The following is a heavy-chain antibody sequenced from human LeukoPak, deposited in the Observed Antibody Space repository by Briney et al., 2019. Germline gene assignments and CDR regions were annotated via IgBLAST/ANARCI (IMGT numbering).Heavy chain of an antibody. D-gene: IGHD3-22*01. J-gene: IGHJ4*02. V-gene: IGHV3-23*01. CDR1: GFTFSSYA. Sequence: PGGSLRLSCAASGFTFSSYAMSWVRQAPGKGLEWVSAISGSGGSTYYADSVKGRFTTSRDNSKNTLYLQMNSLRAEDTAVYYCAKIRVYYDSSGFDYWGQGTPVTVSS. CDR3: AKIRVYYDSSGFDY. CDR2: ISGSGGST.